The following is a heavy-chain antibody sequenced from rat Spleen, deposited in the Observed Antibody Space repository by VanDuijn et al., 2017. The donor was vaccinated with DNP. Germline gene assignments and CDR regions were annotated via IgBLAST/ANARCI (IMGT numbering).Heavy chain of an antibody. J-gene: IGHJ4*01. V-gene: IGHV5-27*01. CDR3: TTYGSYGYYYAMDA. CDR1: GFTFSNYG. CDR2: ITNSGGST. Sequence: EVQLVESGGDLVQPGRSLKLSCAASGFTFSNYGMAWVRQAPTKGLEWVASITNSGGSTYYRNSVKGRFTISRDNAKSTLYLQMDSLRSEDTATYYCTTYGSYGYYYAMDAWGQGTSVTVSS. D-gene: IGHD1-3*01.